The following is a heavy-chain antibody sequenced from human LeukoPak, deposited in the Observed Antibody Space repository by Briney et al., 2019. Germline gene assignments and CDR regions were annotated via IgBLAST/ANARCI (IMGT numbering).Heavy chain of an antibody. CDR3: ARVFYRRPGFDP. Sequence: GESLKISCKGSGYTFITFWSGWVRQMPGKGLEWMGINYPGDSDSRSSPPFQRQVTLSADKSISTPYLKWSSLKASHTAMSYCARVFYRRPGFDPWGHGTLVTVSS. CDR1: GYTFITFW. V-gene: IGHV5-51*01. D-gene: IGHD3-16*02. CDR2: NYPGDSDS. J-gene: IGHJ5*02.